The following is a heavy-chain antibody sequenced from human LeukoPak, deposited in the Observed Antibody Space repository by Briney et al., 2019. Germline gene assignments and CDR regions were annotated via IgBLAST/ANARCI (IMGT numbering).Heavy chain of an antibody. J-gene: IGHJ4*02. Sequence: GGSLRLSCAASGFTVSSNYMSRVRQAPGKGLKGVSVIYSGGSTYYADSIKGRFTISRDNSKNTLYLQMNSLRAEDTAVYYCVRAVGNNYGFDYWGQGTLVTVSS. D-gene: IGHD3-10*01. CDR3: VRAVGNNYGFDY. CDR2: IYSGGST. V-gene: IGHV3-66*01. CDR1: GFTVSSNY.